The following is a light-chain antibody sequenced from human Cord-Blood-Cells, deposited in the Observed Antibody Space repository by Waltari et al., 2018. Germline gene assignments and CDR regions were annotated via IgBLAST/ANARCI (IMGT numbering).Light chain of an antibody. Sequence: DIVMTQSPVSLAVSLGERATLTCKSSESVLYSSNNKNYLASYQQKQGQPPNLLIYWATTRESGVPDRFSGSGSGTDFTLSICSLQAEDLSVYFCQQYYRTPPTFGQGTKVEIK. V-gene: IGKV4-1*01. CDR3: QQYYRTPPT. CDR1: ESVLYSSNNKNY. CDR2: WAT. J-gene: IGKJ1*01.